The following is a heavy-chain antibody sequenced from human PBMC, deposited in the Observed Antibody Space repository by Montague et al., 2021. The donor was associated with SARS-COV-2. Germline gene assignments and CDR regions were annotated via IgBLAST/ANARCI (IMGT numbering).Heavy chain of an antibody. Sequence: SETLSLTCAVSGGSISSSNWWSWVRQPPGKGLEWIGEIYHSGSTNYNPSLKSRVTISADKSKNQFSLKLSSVTAADTAVYYCARGYRRITIFGVVIYDAFDIWGQGTMVTVSS. J-gene: IGHJ3*02. V-gene: IGHV4-4*02. D-gene: IGHD3-3*01. CDR3: ARGYRRITIFGVVIYDAFDI. CDR1: GGSISSSNW. CDR2: IYHSGST.